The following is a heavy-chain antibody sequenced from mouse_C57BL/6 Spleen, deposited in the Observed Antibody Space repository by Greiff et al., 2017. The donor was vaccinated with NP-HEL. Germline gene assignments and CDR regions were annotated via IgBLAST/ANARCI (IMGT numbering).Heavy chain of an antibody. CDR3: ARGYDGYPFDY. D-gene: IGHD2-3*01. V-gene: IGHV3-1*01. CDR1: GYSITSGYD. CDR2: ISYSGST. J-gene: IGHJ2*01. Sequence: DVQLVESGPGMVKPSQSLSLTCTVTGYSITSGYDWHWIRHFPGNKLEWMGYISYSGSTNYNPSLKSRISITHDTSKNHFFLKLNSVTTEDTATYYCARGYDGYPFDYWGQGTTLTVSS.